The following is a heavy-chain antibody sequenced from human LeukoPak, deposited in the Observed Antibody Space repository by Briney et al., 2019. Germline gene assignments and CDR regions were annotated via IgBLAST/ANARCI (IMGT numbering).Heavy chain of an antibody. V-gene: IGHV4-34*01. CDR2: INHSGST. CDR1: GGSFSGYY. CDR3: ARDPHIVVVTAIRNDAFDI. J-gene: IGHJ3*02. Sequence: PSETLSLTCAVYGGSFSGYYWSWIRQPPGKGLEWIGEINHSGSTNYNPSLKSRVTISVDTSKNQFSLKLSSVTAADTAVYYCARDPHIVVVTAIRNDAFDIWGQGTMVTVSS. D-gene: IGHD2-21*02.